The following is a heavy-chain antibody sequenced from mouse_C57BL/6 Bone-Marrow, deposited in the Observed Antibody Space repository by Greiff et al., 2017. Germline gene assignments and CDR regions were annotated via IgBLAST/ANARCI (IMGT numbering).Heavy chain of an antibody. D-gene: IGHD2-4*01. CDR3: ARGDYDYGFDY. CDR2: ISNLAYSI. J-gene: IGHJ2*01. V-gene: IGHV5-15*04. Sequence: EVMLVESGGGLVQPGGSLKLSCAASGFTFSDYGMAWVRQAPRKGPEWVAFISNLAYSIYYADTVTGRFTISREDAKNTLYLEMSSLRSEDTAMYYCARGDYDYGFDYWGQGTTLTVSS. CDR1: GFTFSDYG.